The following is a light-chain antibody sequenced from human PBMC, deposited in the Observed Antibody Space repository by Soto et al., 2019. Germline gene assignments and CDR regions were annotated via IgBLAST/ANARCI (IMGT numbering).Light chain of an antibody. CDR3: QQYYSYPQT. J-gene: IGKJ1*01. V-gene: IGKV1-8*01. Sequence: AIRMTQSPSSLSASTGDRVTITCRASQGISSYLAWYQQKPGKAPKLLIYAASTLQSGVPSRFSGSGSGTDFTLTIRCLQSEDWANYYCQQYYSYPQTFGQGTKVEIK. CDR1: QGISSY. CDR2: AAS.